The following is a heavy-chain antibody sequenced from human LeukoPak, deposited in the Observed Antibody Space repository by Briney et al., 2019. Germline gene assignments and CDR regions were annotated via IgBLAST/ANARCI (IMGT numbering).Heavy chain of an antibody. D-gene: IGHD3-10*01. CDR1: GFTFNSYS. J-gene: IGHJ4*02. Sequence: PGGSLRLSCAASGFTFNSYSMDWVRQAPGKGLEWISYISTDSTTIYYADSVKGRFTISRDNSKNTLYLQMNSLRAEDTAVYYCARDCCGEWYYFDYWGQGTLVTVSS. V-gene: IGHV3-48*01. CDR3: ARDCCGEWYYFDY. CDR2: ISTDSTTI.